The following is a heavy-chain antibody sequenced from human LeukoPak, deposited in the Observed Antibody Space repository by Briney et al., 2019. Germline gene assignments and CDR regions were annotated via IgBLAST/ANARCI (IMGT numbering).Heavy chain of an antibody. CDR1: GFTFTNYG. V-gene: IGHV3-23*01. CDR2: ISGSGGST. J-gene: IGHJ4*02. D-gene: IGHD6-13*01. CDR3: AKETGSSWWSFDD. Sequence: GGSLRLSCAASGFTFTNYGMSWVRQAPGKGLEWVSAISGSGGSTYYADSVKGRFTTSRDNSKNTLNLQMNRLRAEDTAVYYCAKETGSSWWSFDDWGQGTLVTVSS.